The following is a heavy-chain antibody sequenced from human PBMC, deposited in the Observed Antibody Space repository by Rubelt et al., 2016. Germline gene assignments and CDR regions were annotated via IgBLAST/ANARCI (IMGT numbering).Heavy chain of an antibody. D-gene: IGHD4-23*01. J-gene: IGHJ4*02. V-gene: IGHV4-39*07. CDR3: ARGKRGTVGY. Sequence: QLQLQESGPGLVKPSETLSLTCTVSGGSISSSSYYWGWIRQPQGKGLEWIGSIFFSGRTNYNPSLKSRVTISVDTSKIQFSLKRSSVTAADTAVYYCARGKRGTVGYWGQGTLVTVSS. CDR2: IFFSGRT. CDR1: GGSISSSSYY.